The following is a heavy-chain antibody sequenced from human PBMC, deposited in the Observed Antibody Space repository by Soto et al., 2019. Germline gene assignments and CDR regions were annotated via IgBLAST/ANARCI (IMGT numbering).Heavy chain of an antibody. CDR3: ARVGYRYGYDY. CDR2: SNGDGSST. V-gene: IGHV3-74*01. J-gene: IGHJ4*02. D-gene: IGHD5-18*01. Sequence: EVQLVESGGGLVQPGGSLRLACAASGFTFSTSWMHWVRQAPGKGLVWVSRSNGDGSSTSYEDSVKGRFTISRDNAKNTLYLQMNNLRAEDTAVYYCARVGYRYGYDYWGQGALVTVSS. CDR1: GFTFSTSW.